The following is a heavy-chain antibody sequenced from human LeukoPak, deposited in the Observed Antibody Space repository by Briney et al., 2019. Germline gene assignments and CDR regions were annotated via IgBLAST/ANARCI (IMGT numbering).Heavy chain of an antibody. D-gene: IGHD2-2*01. CDR3: ARDSRGCSSTSCYSYGMDV. Sequence: SETLSLTCTVSGGSISSGGYYWSWIRQHPWKGLEWIGYIYYSGSTYYNPSLKSRVTISVDTSKNQFSLKLSSVTAADTAVYYCARDSRGCSSTSCYSYGMDVWGQGTTVTVSS. CDR1: GGSISSGGYY. J-gene: IGHJ6*02. V-gene: IGHV4-31*03. CDR2: IYYSGST.